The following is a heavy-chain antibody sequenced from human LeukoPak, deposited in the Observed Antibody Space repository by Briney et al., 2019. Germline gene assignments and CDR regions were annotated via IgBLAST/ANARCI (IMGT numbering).Heavy chain of an antibody. CDR3: TGSSSSTRYYFDY. CDR1: GGSFSDYY. D-gene: IGHD6-6*01. CDR2: IFHRGNP. V-gene: IGHV4-34*12. Sequence: TSETLSLTCAVHGGSFSDYYWSWIRQPPGKGLEWIGEIFHRGNPNYNPSLKSRVTISVDTSENQFSLNLTSVAATDSAVYFCTGSSSSTRYYFDYWGQGILVTVSS. J-gene: IGHJ4*02.